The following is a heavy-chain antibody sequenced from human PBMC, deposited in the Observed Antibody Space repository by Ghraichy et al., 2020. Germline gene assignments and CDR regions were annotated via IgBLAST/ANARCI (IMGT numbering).Heavy chain of an antibody. Sequence: ASVKVSCKASGYTFTSYDINWVRQATGQGLEWMGWMNPNSGNTGYAQKFQGRVTMTRNTSISTAYMELSSLRSEDTAVYYCAILGSGYSGYYDAFDIWGQGTMVTVSS. D-gene: IGHD3-22*01. CDR3: AILGSGYSGYYDAFDI. J-gene: IGHJ3*02. CDR2: MNPNSGNT. V-gene: IGHV1-8*01. CDR1: GYTFTSYD.